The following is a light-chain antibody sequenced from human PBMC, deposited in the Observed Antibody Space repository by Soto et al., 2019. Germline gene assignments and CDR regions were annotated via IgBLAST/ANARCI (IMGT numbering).Light chain of an antibody. CDR3: ETWDSNTRV. Sequence: QSVLTQSSSASASLGSSVKLTCTLSSGHSSYIIAWHQQQPGKAPRYLMKLEGSGSYNKGSGVPDRFSGSSSGADRYLTISNLLVVDEADYFCETWDSNTRVFGGGTKRTVL. V-gene: IGLV4-60*02. CDR2: LEGSGSY. J-gene: IGLJ3*02. CDR1: SGHSSYI.